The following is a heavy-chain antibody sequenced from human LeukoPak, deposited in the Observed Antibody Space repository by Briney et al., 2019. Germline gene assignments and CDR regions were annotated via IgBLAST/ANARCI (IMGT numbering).Heavy chain of an antibody. Sequence: PGGSLRLSCAASGFTFSSYSMNWVRQAPGKGLEWVSVIYSGGSTYYADSVKGRFTISRDNSKNTLYLQMNSLRAEDTAVYYCARDMRPREVGAFDIWGQGTMVTVSS. V-gene: IGHV3-66*01. J-gene: IGHJ3*02. CDR3: ARDMRPREVGAFDI. D-gene: IGHD1-26*01. CDR1: GFTFSSYS. CDR2: IYSGGST.